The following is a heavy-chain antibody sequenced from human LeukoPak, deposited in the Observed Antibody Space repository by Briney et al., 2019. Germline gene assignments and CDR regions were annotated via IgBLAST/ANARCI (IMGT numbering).Heavy chain of an antibody. CDR2: IYYSGST. Sequence: SQTLSLTCTVSGGSISSGGYYWSWIRQHPGKGLEWIEYIYYSGSTYYNPSLKSRVTISVDTSKNQFSLKLSSVTAADTAVYYCARGLTYYDFWSGPRASRSSYYYYMDVWGKGTTVTVSS. V-gene: IGHV4-31*03. D-gene: IGHD3-3*01. J-gene: IGHJ6*03. CDR3: ARGLTYYDFWSGPRASRSSYYYYMDV. CDR1: GGSISSGGYY.